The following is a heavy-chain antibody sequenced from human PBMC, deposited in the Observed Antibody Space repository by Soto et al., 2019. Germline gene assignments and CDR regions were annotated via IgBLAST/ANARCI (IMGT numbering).Heavy chain of an antibody. Sequence: PSETLSLTCAVSGGSISSSNWWSWVRQPPGKGLEWIGEIYHSGSTNYNPSLKSRVTISVDKSKNQFSLKLSSVTAADTAVYYCARDRSSGWYPHVDYWGQGTLVTVSS. CDR1: GGSISSSNW. D-gene: IGHD6-19*01. CDR3: ARDRSSGWYPHVDY. V-gene: IGHV4-4*02. J-gene: IGHJ4*02. CDR2: IYHSGST.